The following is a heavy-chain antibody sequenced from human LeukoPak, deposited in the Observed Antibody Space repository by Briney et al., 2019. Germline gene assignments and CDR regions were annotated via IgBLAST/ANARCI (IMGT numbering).Heavy chain of an antibody. CDR2: INHSGST. D-gene: IGHD6-19*01. J-gene: IGHJ4*02. V-gene: IGHV4-34*01. CDR3: ARLSRKRQWSSKAHPSFDY. Sequence: NPSETLSLTCAVYGGSFSGYYWSWIRQPPGKGLEWIGEINHSGSTNYNPSLKSRVTISVDTSKNQFSLKLSSATAADTAVYYCARLSRKRQWSSKAHPSFDYWGQGTLVTVSS. CDR1: GGSFSGYY.